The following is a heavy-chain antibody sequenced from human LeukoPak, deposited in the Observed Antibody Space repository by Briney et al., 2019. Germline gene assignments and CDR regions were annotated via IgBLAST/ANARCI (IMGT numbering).Heavy chain of an antibody. V-gene: IGHV2-5*01. Sequence: ESGPTLVKPTQTLTLTCTFAGFSLSTSGVGVGWIRQPPGKALEWLALIYWNDDQRYSPSLKSRLTITKDTSKNQVVLTMTNMDPVDTGTYYCAHVATMIPFGGIIAPYFDYWGQGTLVTVSS. D-gene: IGHD3-16*02. J-gene: IGHJ4*02. CDR3: AHVATMIPFGGIIAPYFDY. CDR2: IYWNDDQ. CDR1: GFSLSTSGVG.